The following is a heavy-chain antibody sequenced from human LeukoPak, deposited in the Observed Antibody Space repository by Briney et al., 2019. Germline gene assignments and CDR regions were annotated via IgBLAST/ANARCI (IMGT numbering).Heavy chain of an antibody. Sequence: GASVKVSCKASGYTFTSYDINWVRQATGQGLEWMGWMNPNSGNTGYAQKFQGRVTMTRNTSISTAYMELSSLRSEDTAVYYCARGRGYGSGSYYDFIDYWGQGALVTVSS. D-gene: IGHD3-10*01. CDR3: ARGRGYGSGSYYDFIDY. V-gene: IGHV1-8*01. CDR2: MNPNSGNT. J-gene: IGHJ4*02. CDR1: GYTFTSYD.